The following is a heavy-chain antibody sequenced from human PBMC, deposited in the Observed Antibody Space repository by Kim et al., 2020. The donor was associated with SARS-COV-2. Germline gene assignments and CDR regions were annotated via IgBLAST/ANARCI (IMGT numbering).Heavy chain of an antibody. J-gene: IGHJ6*03. D-gene: IGHD2-2*01. CDR3: ARGRFCSSSNCYSYMDV. V-gene: IGHV3-30*07. Sequence: VKGRFTISRDNSKNTLYLQMNSLRVDDTAVYFCARGRFCSSSNCYSYMDVWGKGTTVIVSS.